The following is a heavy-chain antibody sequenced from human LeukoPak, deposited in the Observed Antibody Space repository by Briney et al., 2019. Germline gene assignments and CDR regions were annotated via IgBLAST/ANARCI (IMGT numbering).Heavy chain of an antibody. CDR2: INHSGST. V-gene: IGHV4-34*01. D-gene: IGHD5-18*01. CDR3: ARGGSSWYEGYSYGLYYFDY. J-gene: IGHJ4*02. Sequence: SETLSLTCAVYGGSFSGYYWSWIRQPPGKGLEWIGEINHSGSTNYNPSLKSRVTISVDTSKNQFSLKLSSVTAADTAVYYCARGGSSWYEGYSYGLYYFDYWGQGTLVTVSS. CDR1: GGSFSGYY.